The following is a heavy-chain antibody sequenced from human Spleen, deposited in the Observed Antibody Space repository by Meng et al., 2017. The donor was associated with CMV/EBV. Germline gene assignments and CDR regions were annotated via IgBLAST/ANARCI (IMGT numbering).Heavy chain of an antibody. CDR2: IIPILGIA. Sequence: VQLWQPGAKFNKPGSSVKVSCKASGGTFSSYTISWVRQAPGQGLEWMGRIIPILGIANYAQKFQGRVTITADKSTSTAYMELSSLRSEDTAVYYCAVLVGATSGDYFDYWGQGTLVTVSS. CDR1: GGTFSSYT. J-gene: IGHJ4*02. V-gene: IGHV1-69*02. D-gene: IGHD1-26*01. CDR3: AVLVGATSGDYFDY.